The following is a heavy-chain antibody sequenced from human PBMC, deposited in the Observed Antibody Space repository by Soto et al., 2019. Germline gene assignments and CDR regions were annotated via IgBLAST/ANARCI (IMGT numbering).Heavy chain of an antibody. CDR2: IYYSGNT. CDR1: GGSMTICYYY. D-gene: IGHD3-9*01. J-gene: IGHJ6*02. V-gene: IGHV4-30-4*01. CDR3: PSSSIYGMEL. Sequence: TLSLTCSVAGGSMTICYYYWVWIRQRPGKGLEGIGNIYYSGNTDYKPSLKSRLIISIDTSKKQFSLKVGSVTDADKAVYYCPSSSIYGMELWGQGTTVTVSS.